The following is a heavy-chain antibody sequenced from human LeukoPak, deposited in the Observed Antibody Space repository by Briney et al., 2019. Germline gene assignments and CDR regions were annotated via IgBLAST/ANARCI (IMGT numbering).Heavy chain of an antibody. V-gene: IGHV6-1*01. CDR3: ARAVHTYGGNFRYFDY. Sequence: SQTLSLTCAISGDSVSSNSAAWNWISQFPPRALNWLGRTYYRSKWYNDYAVSVKSRITINPDTSKNQFSLQLNSVTPEDTAVYYCARAVHTYGGNFRYFDYWGQGTLVTVSS. CDR1: GDSVSSNSAA. D-gene: IGHD4-23*01. CDR2: TYYRSKWYN. J-gene: IGHJ4*02.